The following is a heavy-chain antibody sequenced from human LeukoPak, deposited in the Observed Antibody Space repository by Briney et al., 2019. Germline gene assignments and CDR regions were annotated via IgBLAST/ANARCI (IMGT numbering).Heavy chain of an antibody. V-gene: IGHV4-39*01. CDR2: IYYSGST. CDR3: ARQPRYYYDSSGYYPDAFDI. CDR1: RGSISSSSYY. D-gene: IGHD3-22*01. Sequence: SETLSLTCTVSRGSISSSSYYWGWIRQPPGNGLEWIGSIYYSGSTYYNPSLKSRVTISVDTSKTQFSLKLSSVTAAETAVYYCARQPRYYYDSSGYYPDAFDIWGQGTMVSVSS. J-gene: IGHJ3*02.